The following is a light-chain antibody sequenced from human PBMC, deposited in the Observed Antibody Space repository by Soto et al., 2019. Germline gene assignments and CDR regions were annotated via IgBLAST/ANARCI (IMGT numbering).Light chain of an antibody. V-gene: IGLV2-11*01. J-gene: IGLJ1*01. CDR2: DVS. Sequence: QSVLTQPRSVSGSPGQSVTISCTGTSSDVGGYNYVSWYQQHPGKAPKLMIYDVSKRPSGVPDRFSGSKSGNTASLTISGLQADYEADYYYCAYVGETSYVFGSGTKVTVL. CDR3: CAYVGETSYV. CDR1: SSDVGGYNY.